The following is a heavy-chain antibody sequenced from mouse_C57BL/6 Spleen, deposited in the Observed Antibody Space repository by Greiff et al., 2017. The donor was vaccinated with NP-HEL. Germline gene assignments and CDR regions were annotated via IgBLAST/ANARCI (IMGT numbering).Heavy chain of an antibody. J-gene: IGHJ2*01. CDR2: ISYDGSN. Sequence: EVQLQESGPGLVKPSQSLSLTCSVTGYSITSGYYWNWIRQFPGNKLEWMGYISYDGSNNYNPSLKNRISITRDTSKNKFFLKLNSVTTEDTATYYCARRRGSGVYYFDYWGEGTTLTVSS. D-gene: IGHD1-1*01. CDR1: GYSITSGYY. CDR3: ARRRGSGVYYFDY. V-gene: IGHV3-6*01.